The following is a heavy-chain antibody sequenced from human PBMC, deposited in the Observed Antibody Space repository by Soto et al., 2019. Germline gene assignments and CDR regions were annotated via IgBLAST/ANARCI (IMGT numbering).Heavy chain of an antibody. Sequence: QVQLVESGGGVVQPGRSLRLSCAASGFTFSSYGMHWVRQAPGKGLEWVAVIWYDGSNKYYADSVKGRFTISRDNSKNTLYLQMNRLRAEDTAVYYCARYRYYGSGSYYNPYYYGMDVWGQGTTVTVSS. CDR2: IWYDGSNK. CDR3: ARYRYYGSGSYYNPYYYGMDV. V-gene: IGHV3-33*01. D-gene: IGHD3-10*01. J-gene: IGHJ6*02. CDR1: GFTFSSYG.